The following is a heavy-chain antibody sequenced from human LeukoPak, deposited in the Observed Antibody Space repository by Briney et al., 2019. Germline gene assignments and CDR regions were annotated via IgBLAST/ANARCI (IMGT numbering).Heavy chain of an antibody. J-gene: IGHJ4*02. Sequence: PGGSLRLSCAASGFTFSSYAMSWVRQAPGKGLEWVSAISGSGGSTYYADSVKGRFTISRDNSKNTLYLQMNSRRAEDTALYYCXXXXXXXXXXXGKVFGGYCFDYWGQGTLVTVSS. CDR2: ISGSGGST. CDR3: XXXXXXXXXXXGKVFGGYCFDY. D-gene: IGHD1-20*01. CDR1: GFTFSSYA. V-gene: IGHV3-23*01.